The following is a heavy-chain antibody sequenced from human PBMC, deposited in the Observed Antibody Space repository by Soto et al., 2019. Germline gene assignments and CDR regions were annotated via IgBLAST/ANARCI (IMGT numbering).Heavy chain of an antibody. Sequence: ASVKVSCKASGYTFTSYAMHWVRQAPGQRLEWMGWINAGNGNTKYSQKFQGRVTITRDTSASTAYMELSSLRSEDTAVYYCARSGLLIYYDSSGYYGWLDPWGQGTMVTVYS. J-gene: IGHJ5*02. V-gene: IGHV1-3*01. CDR1: GYTFTSYA. CDR3: ARSGLLIYYDSSGYYGWLDP. D-gene: IGHD3-22*01. CDR2: INAGNGNT.